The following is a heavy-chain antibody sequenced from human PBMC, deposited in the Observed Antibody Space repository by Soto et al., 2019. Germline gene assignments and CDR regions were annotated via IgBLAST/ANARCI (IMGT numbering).Heavy chain of an antibody. CDR3: AKSPNFYCSSPNCYKYYFDH. V-gene: IGHV3-30*18. CDR2: ISYDGSEK. CDR1: GFTFNTYG. D-gene: IGHD2-2*02. Sequence: GGSLRLSCAASGFTFNTYGMHWVRQAPGKGLEWVAVISYDGSEKYYVDSVKGRFTISKDNSKNTLYLQMNSLRPEDTAVYYCAKSPNFYCSSPNCYKYYFDHWGQGARVTVSS. J-gene: IGHJ4*02.